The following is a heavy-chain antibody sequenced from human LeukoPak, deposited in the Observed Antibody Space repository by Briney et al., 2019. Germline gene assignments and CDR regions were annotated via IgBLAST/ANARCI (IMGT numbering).Heavy chain of an antibody. CDR3: ARRRWVRGPDVVNPFDY. J-gene: IGHJ4*02. V-gene: IGHV4-39*01. Sequence: SETLSLTCTVSGGSISSSSDYWGWIRQPPGKGLEWIGSIYHSGRTYYNPSLKSRVTISVDTSKNQFPLKLSSVTAADTAVYYCARRRWVRGPDVVNPFDYWGQGTLVTVSS. CDR2: IYHSGRT. CDR1: GGSISSSSDY. D-gene: IGHD5-12*01.